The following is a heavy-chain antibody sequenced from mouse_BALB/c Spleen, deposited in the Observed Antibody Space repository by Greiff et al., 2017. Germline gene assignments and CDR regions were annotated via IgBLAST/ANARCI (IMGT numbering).Heavy chain of an antibody. D-gene: IGHD2-3*01. V-gene: IGHV3-2*02. J-gene: IGHJ3*01. CDR2: ISYSGST. CDR3: ARSGDGYYVWFAY. CDR1: GYSITSDYA. Sequence: EVQLQESGPGLVKPSQSLSLTCTVTGYSITSDYAWNWIRQFPGNKLEWMGYISYSGSTSYNPSLKSRISITRDTSKNQFFLQLNSVTTEDTATYYCARSGDGYYVWFAYWGQGTLVTVSA.